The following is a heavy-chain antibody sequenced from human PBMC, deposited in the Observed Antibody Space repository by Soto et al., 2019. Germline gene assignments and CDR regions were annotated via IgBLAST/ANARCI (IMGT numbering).Heavy chain of an antibody. CDR1: GFIVSNNY. CDR3: ARGAAHSSAQ. Sequence: GGSLRLSCAASGFIVSNNYMSWVRQAPGKGLEWVSVIYTGGTTYYADSVKGRFTISRDNSRNTIYLQMNNLRDEDTAMYYCARGAAHSSAQWGQGTLVTVSS. CDR2: IYTGGTT. D-gene: IGHD3-22*01. V-gene: IGHV3-66*01. J-gene: IGHJ4*02.